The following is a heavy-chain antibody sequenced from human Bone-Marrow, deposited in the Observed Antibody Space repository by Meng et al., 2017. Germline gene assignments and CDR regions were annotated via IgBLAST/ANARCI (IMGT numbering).Heavy chain of an antibody. CDR3: TTRYSYESYFHY. J-gene: IGHJ4*02. Sequence: GESLKIPCPASGFTFSNAWMIWVRPPPGKGLEWVGRIKSKTDGGTTDYAAPVTGRFTISRDESKNTLYLQMNSLKTEDTAVYYCTTRYSYESYFHYWGQGTLVTVSS. CDR1: GFTFSNAW. D-gene: IGHD2-15*01. V-gene: IGHV3-15*01. CDR2: IKSKTDGGTT.